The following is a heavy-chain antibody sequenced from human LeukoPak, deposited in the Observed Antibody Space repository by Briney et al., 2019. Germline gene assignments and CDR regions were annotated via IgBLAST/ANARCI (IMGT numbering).Heavy chain of an antibody. CDR3: ARSPPGYYYFDY. CDR2: INPSGGGT. CDR1: GYTFTGYY. J-gene: IGHJ4*02. Sequence: AASVKVSCKASGYTFTGYYMHWVRQAPGQGLEWMGVINPSGGGTTYAQKFQGRVTMTRDMSTSTVYMELSSLRSEDTAMYYCARSPPGYYYFDYWGQGTLVTVSS. D-gene: IGHD6-25*01. V-gene: IGHV1-46*01.